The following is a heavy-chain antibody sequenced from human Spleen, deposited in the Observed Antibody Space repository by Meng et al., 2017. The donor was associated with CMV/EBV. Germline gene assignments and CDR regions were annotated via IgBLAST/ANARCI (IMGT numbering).Heavy chain of an antibody. CDR2: IYQSGKT. CDR1: GYPIRSAYY. CDR3: ARERRTYDYDTSGYSDLDS. V-gene: IGHV4-38-2*02. D-gene: IGHD3-22*01. J-gene: IGHJ4*02. Sequence: SETLSLTCTVSGYPIRSAYYRGWIRQPPGKGLEWIGSIYQSGKTYSNPSFMSRVTMSIDTSENQFSLNLSSVTPADTAVYYCARERRTYDYDTSGYSDLDSWGQGTLVTVSS.